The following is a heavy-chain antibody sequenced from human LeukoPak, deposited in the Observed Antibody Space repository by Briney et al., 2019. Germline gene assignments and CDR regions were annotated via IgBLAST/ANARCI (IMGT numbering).Heavy chain of an antibody. CDR3: ARATVVAAYFDY. D-gene: IGHD2-15*01. V-gene: IGHV4-59*01. CDR1: GGSISSYY. CDR2: IHYSGST. Sequence: SETLSLTCTVSGGSISSYYWSWIRQPPGKGLEWIGYIHYSGSTNYNPSLESRVTISVDTSKNQFSLKLTSVTAADTAVYYCARATVVAAYFDYWGQGTLVTVSS. J-gene: IGHJ4*02.